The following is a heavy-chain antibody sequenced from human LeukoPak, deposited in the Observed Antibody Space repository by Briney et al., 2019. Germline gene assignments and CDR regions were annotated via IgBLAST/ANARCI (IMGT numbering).Heavy chain of an antibody. J-gene: IGHJ3*02. Sequence: SETLSLTCNVSGGSISSYYWSWIRQPPGKGLEWIGYMYYSGNANYNPSLKSRVTTSVDSSKNQFSLKLSSVTAADTAVYYCARHTLVGARNAFDIWGQGTMVTVSS. CDR3: ARHTLVGARNAFDI. CDR1: GGSISSYY. V-gene: IGHV4-59*08. CDR2: MYYSGNA. D-gene: IGHD1-26*01.